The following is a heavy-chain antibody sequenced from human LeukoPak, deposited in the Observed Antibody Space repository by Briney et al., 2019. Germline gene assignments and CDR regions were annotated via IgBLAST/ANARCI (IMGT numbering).Heavy chain of an antibody. CDR3: ARGGSGWYFDFDY. V-gene: IGHV4-61*02. D-gene: IGHD6-19*01. CDR2: IYTSGST. J-gene: IGHJ4*02. Sequence: SETLSLTCTVSGGSISSGSYYWSWIRQPAGKGLEWIGRIYTSGSTNYNPSLKSRVTISVDTSKNQFSLKLSSVTAADTAVYYCARGGSGWYFDFDYWGQGTLVTVSS. CDR1: GGSISSGSYY.